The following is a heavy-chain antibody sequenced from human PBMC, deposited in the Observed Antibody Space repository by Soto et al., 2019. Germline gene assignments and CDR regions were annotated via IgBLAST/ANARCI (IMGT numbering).Heavy chain of an antibody. CDR2: ISTHTGNT. V-gene: IGHV1-18*01. CDR1: GYNFDSYG. D-gene: IGHD3-10*01. Sequence: QVPLVQSGTEVKKPGASVRISCKASGYNFDSYGLNWVRQAPGHGLEWMGWISTHTGNTDYPQKFQGRLTMTTDTSTNTAFLDLRSLTSDDTAVYYCVRDVSVSSGSFGGYWGQGTLVTVSS. CDR3: VRDVSVSSGSFGGY. J-gene: IGHJ4*02.